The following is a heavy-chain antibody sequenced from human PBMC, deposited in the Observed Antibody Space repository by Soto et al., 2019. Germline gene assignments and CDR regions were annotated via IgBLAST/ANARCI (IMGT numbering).Heavy chain of an antibody. D-gene: IGHD5-18*01. CDR1: GYIFTSYW. V-gene: IGHV5-51*01. CDR3: ARRHGYSYGYVDF. Sequence: GESLKISCKGSGYIFTSYWIGWVRQMPGKGLEWIGIIHPSDSDITYMPTFEGRVIISADNSISTAYLQWTSLQASDTAKYFCARRHGYSYGYVDFWGQGTLVTVSS. CDR2: IHPSDSDI. J-gene: IGHJ4*03.